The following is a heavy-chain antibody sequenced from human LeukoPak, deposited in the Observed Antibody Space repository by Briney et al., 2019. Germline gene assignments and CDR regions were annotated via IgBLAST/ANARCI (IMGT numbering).Heavy chain of an antibody. J-gene: IGHJ4*02. CDR1: GFTFSSYG. D-gene: IGHD3-22*01. CDR3: AKDNSSGYYYPDY. CDR2: IRYDGSNK. V-gene: IGHV3-30*02. Sequence: PGGSLRLSCAASGFTFSSYGMHWVRQAPGKGLERVAFIRYDGSNKYYADSVKGRFTISRDNSKNTLYLQMNSLRAEDTAVYYCAKDNSSGYYYPDYWGQGTLVTVSS.